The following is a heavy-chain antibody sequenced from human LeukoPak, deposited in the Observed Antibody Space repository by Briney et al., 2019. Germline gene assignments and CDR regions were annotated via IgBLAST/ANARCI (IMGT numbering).Heavy chain of an antibody. Sequence: GGSLRLSCAASGFTFSSYAMSWVRQAPGKGLEWVSAISGSGGSTSYADSVKGRFTISRDNSKNTLYLQMNSLRAEDTALYYCAKVWPGSGSYNAFDYWGQGTLATVSS. D-gene: IGHD3-10*01. CDR1: GFTFSSYA. CDR2: ISGSGGST. V-gene: IGHV3-23*01. CDR3: AKVWPGSGSYNAFDY. J-gene: IGHJ4*02.